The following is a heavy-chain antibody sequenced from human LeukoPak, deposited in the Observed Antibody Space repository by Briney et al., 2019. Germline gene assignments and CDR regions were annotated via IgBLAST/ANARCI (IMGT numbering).Heavy chain of an antibody. J-gene: IGHJ4*02. CDR3: ARGAGYCSSTSCPYGDYALFDY. D-gene: IGHD2-2*01. Sequence: SVKVSCKASGGTFSSYAISWVRQAPGQGLEWMGGIIPIFGTANYAQKFQGRVTITADKSTSTAYMELSSLRSEDTAVYYCARGAGYCSSTSCPYGDYALFDYWGQGTLVTVSS. CDR2: IIPIFGTA. V-gene: IGHV1-69*06. CDR1: GGTFSSYA.